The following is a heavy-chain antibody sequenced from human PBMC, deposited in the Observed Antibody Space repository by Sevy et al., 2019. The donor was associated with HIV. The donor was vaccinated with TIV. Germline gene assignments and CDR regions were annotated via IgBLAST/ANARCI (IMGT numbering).Heavy chain of an antibody. CDR1: GYTLTSHY. CDR3: ASLAAASGVDYMDV. D-gene: IGHD6-13*01. J-gene: IGHJ6*03. Sequence: ASVKVSCKASGYTLTSHYMHWVRQAPGQGLEWMGISNPSGGYTRYAQKFQGRVIMTRDTSTSTAYMELSSLRSDDTAVYYCASLAAASGVDYMDVWGKGTTVTVSS. CDR2: SNPSGGYT. V-gene: IGHV1-46*01.